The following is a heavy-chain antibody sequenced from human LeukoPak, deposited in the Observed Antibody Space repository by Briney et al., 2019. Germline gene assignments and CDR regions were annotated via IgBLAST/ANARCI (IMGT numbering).Heavy chain of an antibody. CDR2: ISAYNGNT. J-gene: IGHJ6*03. CDR1: GYTFTSYG. Sequence: ASVKVSCKASGYTFTSYGISWVRQAPGQGLEWMGWISAYNGNTNYAQKLQGRVTMTRDTSTSTVYMELSSLRSEDTAVYYCARESLGYYYYYYMDVWGKGTTVTISS. CDR3: ARESLGYYYYYYMDV. D-gene: IGHD3-16*01. V-gene: IGHV1-18*01.